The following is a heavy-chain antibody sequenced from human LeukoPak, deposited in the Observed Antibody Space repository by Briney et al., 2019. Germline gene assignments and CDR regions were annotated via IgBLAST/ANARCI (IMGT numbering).Heavy chain of an antibody. CDR1: GFTFSSYG. CDR2: IWYDGSNK. CDR3: ARDHSSGWYSDYFDD. J-gene: IGHJ4*02. D-gene: IGHD6-19*01. V-gene: IGHV3-33*01. Sequence: GGSLRLSCAASGFTFSSYGMHWVRQAPGKGLEWVAVIWYDGSNKYYADSVKGRFTISRDNPKNTLYLQMNSLRAEDTAVYYCARDHSSGWYSDYFDDWGQETLVTVSS.